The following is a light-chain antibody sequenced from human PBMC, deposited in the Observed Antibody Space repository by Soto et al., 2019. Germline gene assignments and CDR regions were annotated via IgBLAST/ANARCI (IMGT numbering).Light chain of an antibody. CDR1: QDISSW. V-gene: IGKV1-12*01. Sequence: DIQMTQSPSSVSASVGDRVTITCRASQDISSWLAWFQQKPGEAPRLLIYAASSLHSGVPSRFSGSGSGTDFTLAISSLQPEDVATYYCQQGNSFPLTVGGGTKVEIK. J-gene: IGKJ4*02. CDR3: QQGNSFPLT. CDR2: AAS.